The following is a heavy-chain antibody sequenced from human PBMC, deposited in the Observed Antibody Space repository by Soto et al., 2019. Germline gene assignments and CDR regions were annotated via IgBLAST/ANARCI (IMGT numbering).Heavy chain of an antibody. J-gene: IGHJ5*01. CDR1: GFTFSRYG. Sequence: PGGSLRLSCAASGFTFSRYGMNWLRQAPGKGLEWVASISSSTSYVYYADSVKGRFSTSRDNAKNILYLEMYALRTEDTAVYYCARDPSEGRVGNWFESWGQGNLVTVSS. CDR2: ISSSTSYV. V-gene: IGHV3-21*06. D-gene: IGHD2-2*01. CDR3: ARDPSEGRVGNWFES.